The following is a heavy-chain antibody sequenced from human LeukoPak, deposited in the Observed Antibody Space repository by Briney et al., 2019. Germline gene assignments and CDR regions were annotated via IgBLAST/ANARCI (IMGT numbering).Heavy chain of an antibody. Sequence: ASVKVSCKASGYTFTSYGISWVRQAPGQGLEWMGWISAYNGNTNYAQKLQGRVTMTTDTSTSTAYMELRSLRSDDTAVYYCARGLVGYSHYYYGMDVWGQGTTVTVSS. CDR1: GYTFTSYG. CDR3: ARGLVGYSHYYYGMDV. D-gene: IGHD5-18*01. V-gene: IGHV1-18*01. CDR2: ISAYNGNT. J-gene: IGHJ6*02.